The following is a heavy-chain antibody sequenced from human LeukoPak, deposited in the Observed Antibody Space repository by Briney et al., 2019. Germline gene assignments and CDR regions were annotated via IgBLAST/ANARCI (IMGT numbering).Heavy chain of an antibody. D-gene: IGHD2/OR15-2a*01. Sequence: GASVKVSCKASGGTFSSYAISWVRQAPGQGLEWMGRIIPIFGIANYAQKFQGRVTITADKSTSTAYMELSSLRSEDTAVYYCARDRRIFHNPVPIFYYYGMDVWGQGTTVTVSS. CDR1: GGTFSSYA. CDR3: ARDRRIFHNPVPIFYYYGMDV. V-gene: IGHV1-69*04. CDR2: IIPIFGIA. J-gene: IGHJ6*02.